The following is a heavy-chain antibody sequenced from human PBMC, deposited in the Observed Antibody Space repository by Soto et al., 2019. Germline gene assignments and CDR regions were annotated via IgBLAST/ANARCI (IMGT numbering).Heavy chain of an antibody. Sequence: QVQLVESGGGGVQPGRSLRLSCAASGFTFSSYGMHWVRQAPGKGREWVAVISYDGRNKYYADSVKGRFTISRDNSKNTLYLQMSSLRAEDTAVYYCVKDGSSGWPYYYGLDVWGQGTTVTVSS. CDR2: ISYDGRNK. V-gene: IGHV3-30*18. D-gene: IGHD6-19*01. J-gene: IGHJ6*02. CDR1: GFTFSSYG. CDR3: VKDGSSGWPYYYGLDV.